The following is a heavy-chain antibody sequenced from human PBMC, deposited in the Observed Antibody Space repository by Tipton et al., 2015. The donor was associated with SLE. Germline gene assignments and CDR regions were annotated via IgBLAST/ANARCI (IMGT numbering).Heavy chain of an antibody. CDR1: GGSISSHY. CDR3: AGRGSGWDAGYYYYGMDV. CDR2: IYYSGST. Sequence: TLSLTCTVSGGSISSHYWSWIRQPPGKGLEWIGYIYYSGSTHYNPSLTSRVTISVDTSKNPFSLKLSSVTAADTAVYYCAGRGSGWDAGYYYYGMDVWGQGTTVTVS. D-gene: IGHD6-19*01. V-gene: IGHV4-59*11. J-gene: IGHJ6*02.